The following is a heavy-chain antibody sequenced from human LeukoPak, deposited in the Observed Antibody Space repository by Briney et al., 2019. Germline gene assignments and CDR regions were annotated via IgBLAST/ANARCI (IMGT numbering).Heavy chain of an antibody. CDR3: ARNIAAAGTVYYYYYYMDV. J-gene: IGHJ6*03. CDR2: ISSSISYI. V-gene: IGHV3-21*01. CDR1: GFTFSSNT. Sequence: GGSLRLSCAAFGFTFSSNTMNWFRKAPGKGLEWFPSISSSISYIYYADSVKGRFTISRDNAKNSLYLQMNSLRAEDTAVYYCARNIAAAGTVYYYYYYMDVWGKGTTVTVSS. D-gene: IGHD6-13*01.